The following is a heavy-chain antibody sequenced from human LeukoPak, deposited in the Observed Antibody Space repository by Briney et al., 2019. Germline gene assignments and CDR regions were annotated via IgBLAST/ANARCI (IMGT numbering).Heavy chain of an antibody. Sequence: SETLSLTCTVPGGSISSYYWSWIRQPPGKGLEWIGYIYYSGSTNYNPSLKSRVTISVDTSKNQFSLKLSSVTAADTAVYYCARGGSTGYYYYYMDVWGKGTTVTISS. V-gene: IGHV4-59*01. J-gene: IGHJ6*03. D-gene: IGHD6-6*01. CDR2: IYYSGST. CDR3: ARGGSTGYYYYYMDV. CDR1: GGSISSYY.